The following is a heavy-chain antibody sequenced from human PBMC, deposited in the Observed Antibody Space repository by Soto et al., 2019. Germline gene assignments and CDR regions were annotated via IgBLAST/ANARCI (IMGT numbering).Heavy chain of an antibody. J-gene: IGHJ6*02. CDR3: ARALYSSSWYVGMDV. D-gene: IGHD6-13*01. V-gene: IGHV2-70*01. CDR2: IDWDDDK. Sequence: SGPTLVNPTQTLTLTCTFSGFSLSTSGMCVSWIRQPPGKALEWLALIDWDDDKYYSTSLKTRLTISKDTSKNQVVLTMTNMDPVDTATYYCARALYSSSWYVGMDVWGQGTTVTVSS. CDR1: GFSLSTSGMC.